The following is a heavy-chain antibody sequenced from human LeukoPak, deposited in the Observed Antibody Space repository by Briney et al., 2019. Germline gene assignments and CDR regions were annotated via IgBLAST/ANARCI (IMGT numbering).Heavy chain of an antibody. D-gene: IGHD3-10*01. J-gene: IGHJ3*01. CDR3: TKVADSGSYYRAFEL. CDR1: GFTFQDYA. CDR2: ISGDGDTT. Sequence: PGGYLRLSCAASGFTFQDYAMHWVRQTPGKGLECVALISGDGDTTSYTDSVKGRFTVYRDNSKNSLCLRMDSLTTEDTGLYYCTKVADSGSYYRAFELWGQGTMVTVSS. V-gene: IGHV3-43*02.